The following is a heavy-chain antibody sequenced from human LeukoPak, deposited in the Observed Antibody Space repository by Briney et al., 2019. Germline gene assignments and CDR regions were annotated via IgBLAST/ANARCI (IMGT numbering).Heavy chain of an antibody. V-gene: IGHV3-53*01. CDR2: TESGGTS. Sequence: GGSLRLSCAVSGFTVSTNYMSWVRQSPGRGLEWVSVTESGGTSYYADSLKGRFTISRDNSKNTVYLQMNSLRAEDTAVYYCVRDPHIVVVPAARVYYFDYWGQGTLVTVSS. CDR3: VRDPHIVVVPAARVYYFDY. CDR1: GFTVSTNY. J-gene: IGHJ4*02. D-gene: IGHD2-2*01.